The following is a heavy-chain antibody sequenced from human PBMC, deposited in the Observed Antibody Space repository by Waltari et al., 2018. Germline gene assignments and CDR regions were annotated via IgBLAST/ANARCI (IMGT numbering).Heavy chain of an antibody. Sequence: EVQLLESGGGLVQPGGSLRLPCAAPGITFSTFAINWVRLAPGAGLGLVSAISVSDEAYYADSVKSRCTISRDTSKNTVYLQMNGLRAEDTAVYDCATPCYNWDDPLHSWGQGTLVTVSS. CDR2: ISVSDEA. CDR1: GITFSTFA. V-gene: IGHV3-23*01. D-gene: IGHD1-20*01. J-gene: IGHJ4*02. CDR3: ATPCYNWDDPLHS.